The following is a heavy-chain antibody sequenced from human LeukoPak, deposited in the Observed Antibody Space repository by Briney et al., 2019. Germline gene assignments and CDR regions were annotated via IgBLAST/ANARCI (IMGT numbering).Heavy chain of an antibody. CDR1: GYTFTSYG. CDR3: ARGYYYDSSGYLRFDY. CDR2: ISAYNGNT. Sequence: ASVKVSCKASGYTFTSYGISWVRQAPGQGLEWIGWISAYNGNTNYAQKLQGRVTMTTDTSTSTAYMELRSLRSDDTAVYYCARGYYYDSSGYLRFDYWGQGTLVTVSS. J-gene: IGHJ4*02. V-gene: IGHV1-18*01. D-gene: IGHD3-22*01.